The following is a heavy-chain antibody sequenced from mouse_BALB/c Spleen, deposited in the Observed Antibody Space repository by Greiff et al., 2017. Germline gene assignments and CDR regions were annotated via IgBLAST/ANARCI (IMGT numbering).Heavy chain of an antibody. CDR3: ARGSSDYYYAMDY. CDR2: ISYSGST. V-gene: IGHV3-8*02. Sequence: EVMLVESGPSLVKPSQTLSLTCSVTGDSITSGYWNWIRKFPGNKLEYMGYISYSGSTYYNPSLKSRISITRDTSKNQYYLQLNSVTTEDTATYYCARGSSDYYYAMDYWGQGTSVTVSS. CDR1: GDSITSGY. D-gene: IGHD1-1*01. J-gene: IGHJ4*01.